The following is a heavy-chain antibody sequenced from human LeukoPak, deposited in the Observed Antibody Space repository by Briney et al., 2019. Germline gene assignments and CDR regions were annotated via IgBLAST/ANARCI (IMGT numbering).Heavy chain of an antibody. D-gene: IGHD6-19*01. V-gene: IGHV1-18*01. CDR2: ISAYNGNR. CDR1: GYTFTSYG. CDR3: ARDGVQYSSAWFWFDP. Sequence: VASVKVSCKASGYTFTSYGMSWVRQAPGQGLEWMGWISAYNGNRNYAQKLQGRVTMTTETSTSTAYMKLRSLRSDDTAVYYCARDGVQYSSAWFWFDPWGHGTLVTVSS. J-gene: IGHJ5*02.